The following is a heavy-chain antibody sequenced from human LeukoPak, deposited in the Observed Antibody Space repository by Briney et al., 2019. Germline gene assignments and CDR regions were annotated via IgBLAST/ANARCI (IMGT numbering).Heavy chain of an antibody. CDR1: GFTFSSYS. CDR2: ISSSSSTI. V-gene: IGHV3-48*04. D-gene: IGHD3-22*01. CDR3: ASGHADDYYDSSGYYH. J-gene: IGHJ5*02. Sequence: GSLRLSCAASGFTFSSYSMNWVRQAPGKGLEWVSYISSSSSTIHYADSVKGRFTISRDNAKNSLYLQMNSLRAEDTAVYYCASGHADDYYDSSGYYHWGQGTLVTVSS.